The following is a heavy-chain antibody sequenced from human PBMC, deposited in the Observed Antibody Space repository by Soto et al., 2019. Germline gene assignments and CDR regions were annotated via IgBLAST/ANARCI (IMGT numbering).Heavy chain of an antibody. CDR1: GFTFYTAW. J-gene: IGHJ5*02. CDR2: IKSKNDGETT. Sequence: EVQLLESGGDLVKPGGSLRLSCAASGFTFYTAWLNWVRQAPGKGLEWVGHIKSKNDGETTDYAAPVKGRFTISRDDSINTLYLQMNSLKTDDTAVYYCVTDTRGSWGQGTLVTVSS. D-gene: IGHD3-3*01. CDR3: VTDTRGS. V-gene: IGHV3-15*07.